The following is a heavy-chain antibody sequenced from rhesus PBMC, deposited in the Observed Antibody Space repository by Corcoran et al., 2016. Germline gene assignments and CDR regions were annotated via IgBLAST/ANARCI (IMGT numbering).Heavy chain of an antibody. CDR2: IYGSSTST. CDR3: ARVSYYYSGSYYYVEYGLDS. D-gene: IGHD3-16*01. Sequence: QVQLQESGPGVVKPSETLSLTCAVSGGSISDSYRWSWIRQPPGTGLELIGYIYGSSTSTNYNPSLKIRGTISEDTSQSQFSLKLSSVTAADTAVYYCARVSYYYSGSYYYVEYGLDSWGQGVVVTVSS. CDR1: GGSISDSYR. J-gene: IGHJ6*01. V-gene: IGHV4S10*01.